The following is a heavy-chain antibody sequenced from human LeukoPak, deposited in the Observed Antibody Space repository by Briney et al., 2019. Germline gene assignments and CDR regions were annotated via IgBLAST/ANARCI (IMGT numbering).Heavy chain of an antibody. CDR3: ARQYQLRYFDWLLYWYFDL. CDR1: GGSISSGSYY. J-gene: IGHJ2*01. D-gene: IGHD3-9*01. V-gene: IGHV4-39*01. Sequence: SETLSLTCTVSGGSISSGSYYWGWIRQPPGKGLEWIGSIYYSGSTYYNPSLKSRVTISVDTSKNQLSLKLSSVTAADTAVYYCARQYQLRYFDWLLYWYFDLWGRGTLVTVSS. CDR2: IYYSGST.